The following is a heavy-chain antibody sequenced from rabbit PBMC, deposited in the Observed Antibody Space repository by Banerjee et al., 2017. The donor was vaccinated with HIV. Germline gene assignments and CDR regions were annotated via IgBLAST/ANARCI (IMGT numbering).Heavy chain of an antibody. CDR1: GFSFSNGYV. CDR3: ARDLAGVIGWNFNL. D-gene: IGHD4-1*01. J-gene: IGHJ4*01. Sequence: QEQLVESGGGLVQPGRSLTLSCKASGFSFSNGYVMCWVRQAPGKGLEWIACIYAGSSRNVVYASWATGRFPISKTSSTTVTLQMTSLTAADTATYLCARDLAGVIGWNFNLWGPGPLVTVS. V-gene: IGHV1S45*01. CDR2: IYAGSSRNV.